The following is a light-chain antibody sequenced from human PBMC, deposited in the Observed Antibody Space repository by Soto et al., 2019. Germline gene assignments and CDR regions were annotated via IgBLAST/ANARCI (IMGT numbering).Light chain of an antibody. CDR3: SSYTSSSTYV. Sequence: QSVLTQPASVSGSPGQSITISCTGTSSDVGGYNYVSWHQQHPGKATKLMIYDVSNRPSGVSNRFSGSKSGNTASLTISGLQAEDEADYYCSSYTSSSTYVFGAGTKVTVL. CDR1: SSDVGGYNY. V-gene: IGLV2-14*01. J-gene: IGLJ1*01. CDR2: DVS.